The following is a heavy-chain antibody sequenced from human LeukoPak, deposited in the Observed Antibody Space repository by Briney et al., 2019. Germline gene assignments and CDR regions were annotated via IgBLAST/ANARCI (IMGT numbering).Heavy chain of an antibody. Sequence: GGSLRLSCAASGFTFSSYSMNWVRQAPGKGLEWVSTIDGDGANTYYADSVRGRFTIPRDNSKNTLSLQMTSLRADDTAVYYCATRFGLDYYYYYMDVWGKGTTVTVSS. J-gene: IGHJ6*03. CDR1: GFTFSSYS. D-gene: IGHD3-10*01. CDR3: ATRFGLDYYYYYMDV. CDR2: IDGDGANT. V-gene: IGHV3-23*01.